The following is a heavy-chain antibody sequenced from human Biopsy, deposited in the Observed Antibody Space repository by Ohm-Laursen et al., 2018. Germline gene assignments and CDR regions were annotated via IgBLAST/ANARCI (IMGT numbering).Heavy chain of an antibody. CDR3: ARDPYCSGGNCYSSLDH. J-gene: IGHJ4*02. Sequence: ASVKVSCKASGYTFSLYHIHWVRQAPGQGLEWMGWIDPDGGRTSFGQNFQGRVTMTSDTSTGTAYLELTRLRSDDTAVYYCARDPYCSGGNCYSSLDHWGQGTLVTVSA. CDR2: IDPDGGRT. V-gene: IGHV1-2*02. D-gene: IGHD2-15*01. CDR1: GYTFSLYH.